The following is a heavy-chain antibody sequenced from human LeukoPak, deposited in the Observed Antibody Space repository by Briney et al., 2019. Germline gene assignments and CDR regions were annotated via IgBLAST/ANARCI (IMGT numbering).Heavy chain of an antibody. CDR2: ISSSGGST. V-gene: IGHV3-23*01. D-gene: IGHD6-13*01. CDR3: AKDKQQLASFDY. J-gene: IGHJ4*02. CDR1: GFTFSSFA. Sequence: PGRSLRLSCAASGFTFSSFAMHWVRQAPGKGLEWVSGISSSGGSTYYADSVKGRFTISRDNSKNTLYLQMNSLRAEDTAIYYCAKDKQQLASFDYWGQGTLVTVSS.